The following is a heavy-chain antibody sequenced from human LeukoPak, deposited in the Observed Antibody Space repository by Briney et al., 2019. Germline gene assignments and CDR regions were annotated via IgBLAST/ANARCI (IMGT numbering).Heavy chain of an antibody. D-gene: IGHD3-16*01. CDR1: GFTFSNYW. CDR2: IKQDGGER. CDR3: ARSRAAVVMGELIPSFYYGMDV. J-gene: IGHJ6*02. Sequence: GGSARLSCAASGFTFSNYWMNWVRQVPGKGPEWVATIKQDGGERYYVDSVEGRFTISRDNGKTSVYLQMNSLRADDTAVYYCARSRAAVVMGELIPSFYYGMDVWGQGTTVTVSS. V-gene: IGHV3-7*03.